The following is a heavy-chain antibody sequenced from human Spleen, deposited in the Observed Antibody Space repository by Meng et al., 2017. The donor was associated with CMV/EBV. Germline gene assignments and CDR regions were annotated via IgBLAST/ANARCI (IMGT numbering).Heavy chain of an antibody. V-gene: IGHV4-38-2*02. Sequence: SETLSLTCTVSGYSISSGYYWGWIRQPPGKGLEWIGSIYHSGSTYYNPSLKSRVTISVDTSKNQFSLKLSSVTAADTAVFYCARSLELRSNTFDYWGQGTLVTVSS. CDR3: ARSLELRSNTFDY. J-gene: IGHJ4*02. D-gene: IGHD1-7*01. CDR2: IYHSGST. CDR1: GYSISSGYY.